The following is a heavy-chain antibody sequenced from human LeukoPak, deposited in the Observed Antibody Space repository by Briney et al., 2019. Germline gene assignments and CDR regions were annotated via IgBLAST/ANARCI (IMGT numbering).Heavy chain of an antibody. CDR2: ISSSSSTI. CDR1: GFTFSSYS. CDR3: GRGWAVDF. J-gene: IGHJ4*02. D-gene: IGHD5-24*01. Sequence: GGSLRLSCAASGFTFSSYSMNWVRQTPGKGLEWFSYISSSSSTIYYADSVKGRFTISIDNAKNLLYLQMNSLRVEDTAVYYCGRGWAVDFWGQGTLVTVSS. V-gene: IGHV3-48*04.